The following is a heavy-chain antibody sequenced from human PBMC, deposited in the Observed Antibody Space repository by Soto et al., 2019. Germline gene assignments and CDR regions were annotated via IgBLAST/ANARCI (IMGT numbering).Heavy chain of an antibody. CDR3: AAPPPIVATMTQDAFDI. CDR1: GYTLTELS. V-gene: IGHV1-24*01. D-gene: IGHD5-12*01. Sequence: ASVKVSCKVSGYTLTELSMHWVRQAPGKGLEWMGGFDPEDGETIYAQKFQGRVTMTEDTSTDTAYMELSSLRSEDTAVYYCAAPPPIVATMTQDAFDIWGQGTMVTVSS. J-gene: IGHJ3*02. CDR2: FDPEDGET.